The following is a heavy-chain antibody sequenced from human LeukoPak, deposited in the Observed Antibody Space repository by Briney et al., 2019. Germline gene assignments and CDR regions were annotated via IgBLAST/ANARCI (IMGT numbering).Heavy chain of an antibody. CDR3: ARLDGDRPDH. D-gene: IGHD4-17*01. CDR1: GGSISSSTYF. CDR2: IHSNGNS. Sequence: SETLSLTCTVSGGSISSSTYFWGWIRQPPGKGLEFIASIHSNGNSYFNPSLKSRVTSSLDTSKNQFSLKLTSVTAADTAVYRCARLDGDRPDHWGQGTLVTVSS. V-gene: IGHV4-39*07. J-gene: IGHJ4*02.